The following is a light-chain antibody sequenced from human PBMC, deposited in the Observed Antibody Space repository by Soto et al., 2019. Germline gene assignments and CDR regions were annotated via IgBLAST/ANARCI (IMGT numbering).Light chain of an antibody. V-gene: IGKV1D-13*01. J-gene: IGKJ4*01. Sequence: IQLTQSPASLSASVRHRLTITRLASQCISSALARYQQKPGKAPKLLIYDASRLESGVPSRFSGSGSGTDFTLTICSLQPEDFATYYCQLFNNYLLTGGGGAMVEI. CDR2: DAS. CDR1: QCISSA. CDR3: QLFNNYLLT.